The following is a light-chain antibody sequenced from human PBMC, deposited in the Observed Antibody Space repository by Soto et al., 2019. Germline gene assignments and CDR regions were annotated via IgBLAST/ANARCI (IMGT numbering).Light chain of an antibody. CDR2: GAS. J-gene: IGKJ1*01. Sequence: EIVWTQSPGTLSFSPGEVATLSCRASQSVSSSYLAWYQQKPGQAPRLLIYGASSRATGIPDRFSGSGSGTDFTLTISRLEPEDFAVYYCQQYGSSPRTFGQGTKVDIK. V-gene: IGKV3-20*01. CDR1: QSVSSSY. CDR3: QQYGSSPRT.